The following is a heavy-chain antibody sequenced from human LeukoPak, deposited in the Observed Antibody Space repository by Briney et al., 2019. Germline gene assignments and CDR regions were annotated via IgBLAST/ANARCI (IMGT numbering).Heavy chain of an antibody. D-gene: IGHD2-15*01. J-gene: IGHJ4*02. CDR2: ISDRGGST. V-gene: IGHV3-23*01. CDR3: AKRGVVIRAVLVVGFHKEAYYFDA. Sequence: GGSLRLSCVVSGITLSNYGMSWVRQAPGKGLEWVAGISDRGGSTNYADSVKGRFTISRDNPKNTLYLQMNSLRSEDTAVYFCAKRGVVIRAVLVVGFHKEAYYFDAWGQGALVTVSS. CDR1: GITLSNYG.